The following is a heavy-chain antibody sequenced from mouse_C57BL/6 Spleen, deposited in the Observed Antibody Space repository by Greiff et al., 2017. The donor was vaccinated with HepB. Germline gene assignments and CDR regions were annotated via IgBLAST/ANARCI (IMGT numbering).Heavy chain of an antibody. D-gene: IGHD2-1*01. J-gene: IGHJ4*01. CDR3: ANLLNYAMDY. V-gene: IGHV2-5*01. Sequence: VKLMESGPGLVQPSQSLSITCTVSGFSLTSYGVHWVRQSPGKGLEWLGVIWRGGSTDYNAAFMSRLSITKDNSKSQVFFKMNSPQADDTAIYYCANLLNYAMDYWGQGTSVTVSS. CDR2: IWRGGST. CDR1: GFSLTSYG.